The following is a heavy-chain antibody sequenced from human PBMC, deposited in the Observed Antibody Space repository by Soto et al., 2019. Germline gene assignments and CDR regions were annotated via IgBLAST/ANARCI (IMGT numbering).Heavy chain of an antibody. D-gene: IGHD3-22*01. V-gene: IGHV4-59*01. CDR2: VYYSGST. CDR3: ARGYYDSNGQSNTFDI. J-gene: IGHJ3*02. Sequence: SLTCTVSGASISSSYWSWIRQSPGKGLEWIGYVYYSGSTKYNPSLKSRVTISVDTSKNQFSLKLSSMTAADTAVYYCARGYYDSNGQSNTFDIWGQGTMVTVS. CDR1: GASISSSY.